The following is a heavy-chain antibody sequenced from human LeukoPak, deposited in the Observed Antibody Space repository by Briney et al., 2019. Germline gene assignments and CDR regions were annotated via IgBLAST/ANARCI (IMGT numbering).Heavy chain of an antibody. CDR1: GGSFSGYY. D-gene: IGHD6-19*01. J-gene: IGHJ4*02. V-gene: IGHV4-34*01. CDR2: INHSGST. CDR3: ARDQRAVAGDTFDY. Sequence: PSETLSLTCAVYGGSFSGYYWSWIRQPPGKGLEWIGEINHSGSTNYNPSLKSRVTISVDKSKNQFSLKLSSVTAADTAVYYCARDQRAVAGDTFDYWGQGTLVTVSS.